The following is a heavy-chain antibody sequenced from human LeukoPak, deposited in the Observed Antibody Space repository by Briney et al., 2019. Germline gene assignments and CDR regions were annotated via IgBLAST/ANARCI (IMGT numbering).Heavy chain of an antibody. CDR3: ARGCSGTYYEWFDP. D-gene: IGHD1-26*01. J-gene: IGHJ5*02. V-gene: IGHV1-2*02. Sequence: ASVKVSCKASGGTFSSYAISWVRQAPGQGLEWMGWINPNTGTTNYAQKFQGRVTMTRDTSINTGYMEPSGLTSDDTAVYYCARGCSGTYYEWFDPWGQGTLVTVSS. CDR1: GGTFSSYA. CDR2: INPNTGTT.